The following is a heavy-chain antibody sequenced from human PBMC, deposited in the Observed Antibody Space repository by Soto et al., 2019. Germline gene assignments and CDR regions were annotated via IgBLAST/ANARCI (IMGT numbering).Heavy chain of an antibody. Sequence: QLQLQESGPGLVKPSETLSLTCTVSGGSISSSSYYWGWIRQPPGKGLEWIGSIYYGGSTYYNPSLKSRVTIAVDTSKNQFSLKLSSVTAADTAVYYCARLLVAVANWFDPWGQRTLVTVSS. J-gene: IGHJ5*02. CDR1: GGSISSSSYY. CDR3: ARLLVAVANWFDP. D-gene: IGHD6-19*01. CDR2: IYYGGST. V-gene: IGHV4-39*01.